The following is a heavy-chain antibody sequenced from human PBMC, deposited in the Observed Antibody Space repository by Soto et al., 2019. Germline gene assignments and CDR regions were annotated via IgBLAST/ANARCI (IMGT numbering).Heavy chain of an antibody. D-gene: IGHD3-22*01. J-gene: IGHJ4*02. Sequence: GGFLRLSCAASGFTFSSYAMSWVRQAPGKGLEWVSAISGSGGSTYYADSVKGRFTISRDNSKNTLYLQMNSLRAEDTAVYYCAKGIYYDSSGSPHMDYWGQGTLVTVSS. CDR3: AKGIYYDSSGSPHMDY. V-gene: IGHV3-23*01. CDR2: ISGSGGST. CDR1: GFTFSSYA.